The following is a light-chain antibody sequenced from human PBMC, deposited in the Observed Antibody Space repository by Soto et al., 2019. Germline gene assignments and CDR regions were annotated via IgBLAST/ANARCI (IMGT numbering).Light chain of an antibody. CDR1: SSDIGGYNY. J-gene: IGLJ2*01. V-gene: IGLV2-11*01. CDR2: DVS. Sequence: QSALTQPRSVSGSPGQSVTISCTGTSSDIGGYNYVSWYQQHPGKAPKLMIYDVSERPSGVPDRFYASKSGNTASLTISGLQAEEEAAYFCCSYAGSEAHVLFGGGTKLTVL. CDR3: CSYAGSEAHVL.